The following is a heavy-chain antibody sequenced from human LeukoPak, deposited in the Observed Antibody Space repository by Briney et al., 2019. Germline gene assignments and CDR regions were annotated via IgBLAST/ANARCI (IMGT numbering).Heavy chain of an antibody. Sequence: ASVKVSCKASGVTFSSYAISWVRQAPGQGLEWTGGIIPIFGTANYAQKFQGRVTITADESTSTAYMELSSLRSEDTAVYYCAREPLLGVALGYYYYYGMDVWGQGTTVTVSS. CDR2: IIPIFGTA. V-gene: IGHV1-69*13. J-gene: IGHJ6*02. D-gene: IGHD3-3*01. CDR1: GVTFSSYA. CDR3: AREPLLGVALGYYYYYGMDV.